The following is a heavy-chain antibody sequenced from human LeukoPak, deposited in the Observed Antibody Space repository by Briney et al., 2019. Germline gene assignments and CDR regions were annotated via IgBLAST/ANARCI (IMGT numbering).Heavy chain of an antibody. V-gene: IGHV3-30-3*01. CDR3: DPHDSSSHF. Sequence: GGSLRLSCAVSGFTFSIYAMPWVRQAPGRGLEWVAFISSDGGNRYYADSVKGRFTISRDNSRNTLYLQMNSLRDEDTAVYYCDPHDSSSHFWGQGTLVTVSS. CDR2: ISSDGGNR. D-gene: IGHD6-6*01. J-gene: IGHJ4*02. CDR1: GFTFSIYA.